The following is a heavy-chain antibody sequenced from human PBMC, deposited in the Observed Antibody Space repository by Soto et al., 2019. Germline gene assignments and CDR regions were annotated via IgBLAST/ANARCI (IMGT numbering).Heavy chain of an antibody. J-gene: IGHJ4*02. CDR1: GFTFSSCA. V-gene: IGHV3-30-3*01. Sequence: GGSLRLSCAASGFTFSSCAMHWVRQAPGKGLEWVAVISYDGSNKYYADSVKGRFTISRDNSKNTLYLQMNSLRAEDTAVYYCARSARRIAAAGIHFDYWGQGTLVTVSS. D-gene: IGHD6-13*01. CDR3: ARSARRIAAAGIHFDY. CDR2: ISYDGSNK.